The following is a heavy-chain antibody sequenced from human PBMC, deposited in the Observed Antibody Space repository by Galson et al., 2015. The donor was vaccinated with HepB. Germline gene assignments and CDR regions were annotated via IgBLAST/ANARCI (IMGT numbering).Heavy chain of an antibody. Sequence: SLRLSCAASGFTYSTYGMHWVRKAPGKGLEWVAAIWFDGSNKDYADSVKGRFTISRDNSKNTLYLQMNSLRAEDTAAYYCAKGGVTTGRDGMDVWGQGTTVTVSS. CDR1: GFTYSTYG. CDR2: IWFDGSNK. V-gene: IGHV3-33*06. J-gene: IGHJ6*02. CDR3: AKGGVTTGRDGMDV. D-gene: IGHD1-14*01.